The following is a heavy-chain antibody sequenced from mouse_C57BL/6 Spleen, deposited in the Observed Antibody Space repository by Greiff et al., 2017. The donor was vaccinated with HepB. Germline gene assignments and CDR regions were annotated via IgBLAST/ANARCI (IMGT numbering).Heavy chain of an antibody. D-gene: IGHD1-1*01. CDR2: FHPYNDDT. CDR3: ARGHGTNYYAMDY. CDR1: GYTFTTYP. V-gene: IGHV1-47*01. J-gene: IGHJ4*01. Sequence: VKLMESGAELVKPGASVKMSCKASGYTFTTYPIEWMKQNHGKSLEWIGNFHPYNDDTKYNEKFKGKATLTVEKSSSTVYLELSRLTSDDSAVYYCARGHGTNYYAMDYWGQGTSVTVSS.